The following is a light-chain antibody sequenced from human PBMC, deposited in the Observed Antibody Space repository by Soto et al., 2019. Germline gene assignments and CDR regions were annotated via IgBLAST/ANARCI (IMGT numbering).Light chain of an antibody. CDR2: QAS. J-gene: IGKJ2*01. CDR3: QQYDSESYT. Sequence: DIQMIQSPSTLSASVGDRVTITCRASQSFRSWLAWYQQKPGKAPKLLIYQASTLERGVPSRFSGGGSGTEFTLTISSLQPDDFATYYCQQYDSESYTFGQGTKLEIK. CDR1: QSFRSW. V-gene: IGKV1-5*03.